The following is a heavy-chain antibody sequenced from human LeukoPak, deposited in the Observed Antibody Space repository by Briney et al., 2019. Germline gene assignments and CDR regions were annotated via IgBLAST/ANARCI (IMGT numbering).Heavy chain of an antibody. CDR3: ARREDYYDSSGYLG. J-gene: IGHJ4*02. CDR2: INHSGST. CDR1: GGSFSGYY. V-gene: IGHV4-34*01. Sequence: KASETLSLTCAVYGGSFSGYYWSWIRQPPGKGLEWIGEINHSGSTNYNPSLKSRVTISVDTSKNQFSLKLSSVTAADTAEYYCARREDYYDSSGYLGWGQGTLVTVSS. D-gene: IGHD3-22*01.